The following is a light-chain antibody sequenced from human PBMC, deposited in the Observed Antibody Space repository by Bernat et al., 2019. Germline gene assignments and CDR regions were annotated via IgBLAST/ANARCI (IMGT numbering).Light chain of an antibody. CDR1: RLRN. Sequence: QELTQPPSVSVSPGQTASITCPGDRLRNTCWYQQKPGQSPVVVIYQNNKRPSGIPERFSASNSGNTATLTISGTQTMDEADYYCQSWDSSTGVFGGGTKLTVL. CDR3: QSWDSSTGV. V-gene: IGLV3-1*01. J-gene: IGLJ3*02. CDR2: QNN.